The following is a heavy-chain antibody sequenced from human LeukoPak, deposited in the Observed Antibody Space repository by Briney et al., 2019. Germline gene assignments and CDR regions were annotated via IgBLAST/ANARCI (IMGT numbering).Heavy chain of an antibody. CDR3: SREGARGVTRDWFDP. V-gene: IGHV4-59*01. D-gene: IGHD3-10*01. J-gene: IGHJ5*02. CDR1: GGPISSYY. CDR2: IYYSGSN. Sequence: NPSETLSLTCTVSGGPISSYYWSWIRQPPGKGREGIGYIYYSGSNNYNPSLKSRVTISVDTSQNQFFLELSPVTAAGTAVYCFSREGARGVTRDWFDPGGQGTLVSVSS.